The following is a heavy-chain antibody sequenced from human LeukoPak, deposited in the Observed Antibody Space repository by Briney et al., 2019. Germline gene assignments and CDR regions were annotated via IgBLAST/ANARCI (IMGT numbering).Heavy chain of an antibody. CDR3: ARDGERIAAAHTLGY. V-gene: IGHV3-30*02. J-gene: IGHJ4*02. CDR2: IRYDGSNK. D-gene: IGHD6-13*01. Sequence: GGSLRLSCAASGFTFSSYGMHWVRQAPGKGLEWVAFIRYDGSNKYYADSVKGRFTISRDNAKNSLYLQMNSLRAEDTAVYYCARDGERIAAAHTLGYWGQGTLVTVSS. CDR1: GFTFSSYG.